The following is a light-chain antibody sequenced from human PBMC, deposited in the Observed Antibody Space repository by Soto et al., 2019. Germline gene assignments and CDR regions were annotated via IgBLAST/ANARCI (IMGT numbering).Light chain of an antibody. V-gene: IGKV3-15*01. CDR2: GAS. J-gene: IGKJ5*01. Sequence: EIVLTQSPATLSLSPRARATLSCRASQSVSSSLAWYQQKPGQAPRLLISGASTRATGIPARFSGSGSGTEFTLTISSLQSEDFEVYYCQQYNNWPTITFGQGTRLEI. CDR1: QSVSSS. CDR3: QQYNNWPTIT.